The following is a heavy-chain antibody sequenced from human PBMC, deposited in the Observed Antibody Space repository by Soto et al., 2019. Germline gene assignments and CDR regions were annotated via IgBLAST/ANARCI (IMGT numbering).Heavy chain of an antibody. CDR1: GFTFSSYA. Sequence: EVQLLESGGGLVQPGGSLRLSCAASGFTFSSYAMSWVRQAPGKGLEWVSGISGSGGSTYYADSVKGRFTISRDNSKNTLHRQMNSLKAEDTAVYYCVKFRDGLGSYYRDAFDSWGQGTMVTVSS. CDR2: ISGSGGST. J-gene: IGHJ3*02. CDR3: VKFRDGLGSYYRDAFDS. D-gene: IGHD3-10*01. V-gene: IGHV3-23*01.